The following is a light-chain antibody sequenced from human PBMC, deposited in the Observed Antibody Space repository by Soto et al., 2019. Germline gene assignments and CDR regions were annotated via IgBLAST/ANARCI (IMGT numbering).Light chain of an antibody. J-gene: IGLJ1*01. V-gene: IGLV1-51*01. CDR3: GSWDSSLSAYV. CDR2: DDN. CDR1: SSNIGGNS. Sequence: QSVLTQPPPVSAAPGQKVTISCSGSSSNIGGNSVSWHQQLPGTAPKLLIYDDNKRPSGIPDRFSGSKSGTSATLGITGFQTGDEADYYCGSWDSSLSAYVFGTGTKV.